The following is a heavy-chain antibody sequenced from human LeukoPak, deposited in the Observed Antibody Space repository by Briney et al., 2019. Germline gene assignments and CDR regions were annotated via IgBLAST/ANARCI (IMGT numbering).Heavy chain of an antibody. J-gene: IGHJ4*03. CDR1: GGSISSRSHY. V-gene: IGHV4-39*07. Sequence: SETLSLTCTVSGGSISSRSHYWGWVRQSPGKGLEWIAEIDHRGDINYNPSVKSRVTISVDTSKNQFSLKVRSLSAADTAVYYCARGATISETGYFDFWGQGTLVTVSS. CDR2: IDHRGDI. CDR3: ARGATISETGYFDF. D-gene: IGHD5-24*01.